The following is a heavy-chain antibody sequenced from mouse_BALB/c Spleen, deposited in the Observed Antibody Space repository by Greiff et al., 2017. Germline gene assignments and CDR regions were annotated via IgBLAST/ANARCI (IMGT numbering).Heavy chain of an antibody. CDR2: INSNGGST. J-gene: IGHJ2*01. V-gene: IGHV5-6-3*01. D-gene: IGHD2-1*01. CDR1: GFTFSSYG. CDR3: ARGGGNPFDY. Sequence: EVNVVESGGGLMQPGGSLKLSCAASGFTFSSYGMSWVRQTPDKRLELVATINSNGGSTYYPDSVKGRFTISRDNAKNTLYLQMSSLKSEDTAMYYCARGGGNPFDYWGQGTTLTVSS.